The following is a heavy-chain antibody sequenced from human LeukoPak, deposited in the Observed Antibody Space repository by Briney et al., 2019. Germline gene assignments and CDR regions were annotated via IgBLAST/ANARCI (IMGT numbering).Heavy chain of an antibody. CDR3: ARGAQWLDN. D-gene: IGHD6-19*01. CDR2: IYYSGST. J-gene: IGHJ4*02. Sequence: SETLSLTCAVYGGSFSGYYWSWIRQPPGKGLEWIGYIYYSGSTYYNPSLKSRVTISVDTSKNQFSLKLSSVTAADTAVYYCARGAQWLDNWGQGTLVTVSS. CDR1: GGSFSGYY. V-gene: IGHV4-30-4*08.